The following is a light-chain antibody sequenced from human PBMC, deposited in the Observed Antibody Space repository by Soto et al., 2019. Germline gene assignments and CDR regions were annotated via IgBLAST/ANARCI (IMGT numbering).Light chain of an antibody. Sequence: LSPLKRSTLSCMASQNISSYLIWYQQKPGQAPRLLIYDVSNRATGIPARFSGSGSGTDFTLTISSLEPEDFAVYYCQQRSNWPRTFGQGTKVDIK. CDR1: QNISSY. V-gene: IGKV3-11*01. CDR2: DVS. J-gene: IGKJ1*01. CDR3: QQRSNWPRT.